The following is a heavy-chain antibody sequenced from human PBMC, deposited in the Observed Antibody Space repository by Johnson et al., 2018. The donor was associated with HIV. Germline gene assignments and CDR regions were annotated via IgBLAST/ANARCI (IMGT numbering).Heavy chain of an antibody. D-gene: IGHD3-22*01. J-gene: IGHJ3*02. CDR1: GFTFSSYA. CDR2: ISYDGTNR. V-gene: IGHV3-30-3*01. CDR3: ARDLYYYDSSGDSFDI. Sequence: QVQLVESGGGVVQPGRSLRLSCAASGFTFSSYAMHWVRQAPGKGLEWVAVISYDGTNRYYADSVKGRFTISRHNSKNTLYLQMNSLRAEDTAVYYCARDLYYYDSSGDSFDIWGQGTMVTVSS.